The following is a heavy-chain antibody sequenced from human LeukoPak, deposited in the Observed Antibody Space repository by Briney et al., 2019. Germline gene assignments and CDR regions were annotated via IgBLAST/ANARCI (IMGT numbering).Heavy chain of an antibody. D-gene: IGHD1-26*01. CDR3: ARDCVRSGSFFDY. CDR1: GFTFSSYS. J-gene: IGHJ4*02. CDR2: ISSSSSYI. Sequence: GGSLRLSCAASGFTFSSYSMNWVRQAPGKGLEWVSSISSSSSYIYYADSVKGRFTISRDNAKNSLYLQMNSLRAEDTAVYYCARDCVRSGSFFDYWGQGTLVTVSS. V-gene: IGHV3-21*01.